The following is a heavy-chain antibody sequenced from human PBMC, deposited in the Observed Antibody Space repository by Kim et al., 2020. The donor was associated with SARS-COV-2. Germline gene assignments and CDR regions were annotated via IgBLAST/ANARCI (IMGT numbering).Heavy chain of an antibody. D-gene: IGHD1-26*01. V-gene: IGHV3-30*04. CDR1: GFTFSSYA. CDR3: ARDPEVGATRSDAFDI. CDR2: ISYDGSNK. J-gene: IGHJ3*02. Sequence: GGSLRLSCAASGFTFSSYAMHWVRQAPGKGLEWVAVISYDGSNKYYADSVKGRFTISRDNSKNTLYLQMNSLRAEDTAVYYCARDPEVGATRSDAFDIWGQGTMVTVSS.